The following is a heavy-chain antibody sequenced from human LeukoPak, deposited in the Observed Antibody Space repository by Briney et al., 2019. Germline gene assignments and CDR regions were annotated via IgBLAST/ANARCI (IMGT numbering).Heavy chain of an antibody. V-gene: IGHV1-2*02. CDR2: INPNSGGT. CDR3: ARGDPSMIVVGPQPLDY. CDR1: GYTFTGYY. D-gene: IGHD3-22*01. Sequence: AASVKVSCKASGYTFTGYYMHWVRQAPGQGLEWMGWINPNSGGTNYAQKFQGRVTMTRDTSISTAYMELSRLRSDGTAVYYCARGDPSMIVVGPQPLDYWGQGTLVTVSS. J-gene: IGHJ4*02.